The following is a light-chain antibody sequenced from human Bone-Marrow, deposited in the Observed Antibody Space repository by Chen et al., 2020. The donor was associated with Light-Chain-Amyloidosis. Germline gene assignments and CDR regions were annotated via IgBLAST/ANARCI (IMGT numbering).Light chain of an antibody. J-gene: IGKJ4*01. Sequence: EIVLTQSPGTLSLYPGEGANLSCRASQTISSNYLTWYQQKFGQAPRLLIYGSSSRATGIPDRVTGSGSVTDFTLTINRLEPEDFAMYYCQQYGTSPLTFGVGTKVEIK. V-gene: IGKV3-20*01. CDR3: QQYGTSPLT. CDR2: GSS. CDR1: QTISSNY.